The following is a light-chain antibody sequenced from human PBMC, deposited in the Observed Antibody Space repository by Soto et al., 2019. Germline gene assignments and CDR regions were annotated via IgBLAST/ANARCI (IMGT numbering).Light chain of an antibody. V-gene: IGKV3-15*01. J-gene: IGKJ1*01. CDR2: XXS. CDR3: QQDNTWPRT. Sequence: EIVMTQSPVTLSVPPGESSTLSCRASQSVSSTLAWFQQKPCQAHRLLXYXXSTRATGIPARFSGSGSGTGFTLTISSLQSEDFAVYYCQQDNTWPRTFGQGTKVEIK. CDR1: QSVSST.